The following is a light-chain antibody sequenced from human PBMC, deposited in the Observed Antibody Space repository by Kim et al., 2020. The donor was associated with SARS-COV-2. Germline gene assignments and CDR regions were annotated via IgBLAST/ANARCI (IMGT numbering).Light chain of an antibody. J-gene: IGKJ1*01. CDR2: GAS. CDR1: QSVTSAY. V-gene: IGKV3-20*01. CDR3: QKYGRA. Sequence: EIVLTQSPGTLSLSPGERATLSCRASQSVTSAYLAWYQHKPGQAPRLLIYGASSRATGIPDRFSGSGSGTDFTLTINRLEPEDFAVYYCQKYGRAFGPGTKVDIK.